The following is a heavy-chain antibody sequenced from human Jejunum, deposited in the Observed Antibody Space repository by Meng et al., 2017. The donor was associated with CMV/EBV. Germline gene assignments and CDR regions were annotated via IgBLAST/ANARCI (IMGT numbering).Heavy chain of an antibody. D-gene: IGHD3-3*01. V-gene: IGHV3-7*03. Sequence: GFTFSDYWMSWVRQAPGKGLAWVANINQDGSEKYFADSVKGRFTISRDNAKKSIYLHMNSLRTEDTAVYYCAKDLDYDFWSPLDYWGQGTRVTVSS. CDR1: GFTFSDYW. CDR2: INQDGSEK. CDR3: AKDLDYDFWSPLDY. J-gene: IGHJ4*02.